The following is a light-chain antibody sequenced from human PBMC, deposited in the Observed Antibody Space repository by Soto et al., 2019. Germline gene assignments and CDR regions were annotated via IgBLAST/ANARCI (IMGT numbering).Light chain of an antibody. CDR2: GAS. J-gene: IGKJ5*01. V-gene: IGKV3D-15*01. CDR1: QSVSSN. CDR3: QQRSNWPPIT. Sequence: EIVMTQSPATLSVSPGERATLSCRASQSVSSNLAWYQQKPGQAPRLLIYGASSRATGIPDRFSGSGSGTEFTLTISSLQPDDFAVYYCQQRSNWPPITFGQGTRLE.